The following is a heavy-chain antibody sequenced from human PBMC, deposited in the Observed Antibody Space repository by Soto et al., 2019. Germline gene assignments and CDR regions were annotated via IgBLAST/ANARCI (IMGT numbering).Heavy chain of an antibody. J-gene: IGHJ3*02. CDR3: ARAATGWGNAFDI. CDR2: IYYSGST. D-gene: IGHD2-15*01. V-gene: IGHV4-30-4*01. Sequence: ASETLSLTCIVSGGSISSADYYWSLVRQPPGKGLEWIGYIYYSGSTYYNPSLKSRLTISVDTSKNQFSLKLSSVTAADTAVYYCARAATGWGNAFDIWGQGTMVTVSS. CDR1: GGSISSADYY.